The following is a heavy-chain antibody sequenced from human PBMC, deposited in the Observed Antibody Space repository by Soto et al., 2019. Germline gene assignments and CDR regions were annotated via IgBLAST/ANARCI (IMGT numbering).Heavy chain of an antibody. CDR1: GGSISSSSYY. CDR2: IYYSGST. Sequence: SETLSLTCTVSGGSISSSSYYWGWIRQPPGKGLEWIGSIYYSGSTYYNPSLKSRVTISVGTSKNQFSLKLSSVTAADTAVYYCARSYYDFWSGSTLYYYGMDVWGQGTTVTVS. V-gene: IGHV4-39*01. CDR3: ARSYYDFWSGSTLYYYGMDV. J-gene: IGHJ6*02. D-gene: IGHD3-3*01.